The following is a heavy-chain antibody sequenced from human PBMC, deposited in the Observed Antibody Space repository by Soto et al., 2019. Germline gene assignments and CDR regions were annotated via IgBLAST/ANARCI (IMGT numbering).Heavy chain of an antibody. CDR2: INASSGST. CDR3: ARGVGSGIYYNQYNWFDP. D-gene: IGHD3-10*01. V-gene: IGHV1-46*01. Sequence: VASVKVSCKSSRYTVTSYDVHGVRQAPGQGLEWMGMINASSGSTRYAQKLQGRVTMTTDTSTSTAYMELRSLISDDTAVYYCARGVGSGIYYNQYNWFDPWGQGTLVTVSS. CDR1: RYTVTSYD. J-gene: IGHJ5*02.